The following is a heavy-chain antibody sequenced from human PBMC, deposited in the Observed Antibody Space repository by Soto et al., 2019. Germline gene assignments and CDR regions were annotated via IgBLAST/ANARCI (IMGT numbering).Heavy chain of an antibody. CDR1: GFTFSSYA. Sequence: GGSLRLSCAASGFTFSSYAMHWVRQAPGKGLEWVAVISYDGSNKYYADSVKGRFTISRDNSKNTLYLQMNSLRAEDTAVYYCARGGGTSAHPVYYYYYYGMDVWGQGTTVTVSS. CDR3: ARGGGTSAHPVYYYYYYGMDV. V-gene: IGHV3-30-3*01. D-gene: IGHD1-1*01. CDR2: ISYDGSNK. J-gene: IGHJ6*02.